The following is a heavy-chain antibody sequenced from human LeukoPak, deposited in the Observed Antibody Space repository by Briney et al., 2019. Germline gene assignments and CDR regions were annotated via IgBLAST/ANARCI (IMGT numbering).Heavy chain of an antibody. Sequence: PGRSLRLSCVTSGFTFTNHAMHWVRQAPGKGLEWVSGIQHDSANTGYSASVKGRFTISRDDAKRTLFMEMNGLRSDDTALYYCAKDRGTGYTYGEIDSWGQGTLVSVSS. D-gene: IGHD5-18*01. V-gene: IGHV3-9*01. J-gene: IGHJ5*01. CDR1: GFTFTNHA. CDR3: AKDRGTGYTYGEIDS. CDR2: IQHDSANT.